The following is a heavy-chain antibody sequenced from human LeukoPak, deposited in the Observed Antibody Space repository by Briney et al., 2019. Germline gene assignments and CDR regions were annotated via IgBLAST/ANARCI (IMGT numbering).Heavy chain of an antibody. CDR3: TKRRGYSFGFDYYYMDV. J-gene: IGHJ6*03. D-gene: IGHD5-18*01. Sequence: SETLSLTCTVSGGSLTSTSHYWDWVRQPPGKGLEWLGSIYSSGSTYYDPSLKSRVTVSFDTSKNQFSLSLTSVTAADTAVYYCTKRRGYSFGFDYYYMDVWGKGTTVTISS. CDR2: IYSSGST. CDR1: GGSLTSTSHY. V-gene: IGHV4-39*01.